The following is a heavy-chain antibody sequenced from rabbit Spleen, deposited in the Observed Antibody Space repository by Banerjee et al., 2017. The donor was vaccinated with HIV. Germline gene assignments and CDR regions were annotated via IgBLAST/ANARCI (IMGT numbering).Heavy chain of an antibody. CDR3: ARETGSSFSSYGMDL. CDR2: IGSGSSGVT. V-gene: IGHV1S45*01. D-gene: IGHD8-1*01. CDR1: GFSFSSGRY. Sequence: QEQLVESGGGLVKARGSLTLTCTASGFSFSSGRYMGRVRQAPGKGLEWIACIGSGSSGVTYYASWAKRRLSISQTSSTTVTLQMTSMTAADTATYFCARETGSSFSSYGMDLWGPGTLVTVS. J-gene: IGHJ6*01.